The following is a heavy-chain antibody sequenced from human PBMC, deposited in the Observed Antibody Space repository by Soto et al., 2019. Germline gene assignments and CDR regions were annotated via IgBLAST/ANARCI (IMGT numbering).Heavy chain of an antibody. CDR2: INPNTYAT. CDR3: ASAAFRVPPAYFAF. D-gene: IGHD2-2*01. V-gene: IGHV1-2*06. J-gene: IGHJ4*02. Sequence: QVQLVQSGAEVKKPGDSVKVSCKASGYTFTNYYIHWVRQAPGQGLQWLGRINPNTYATNYAQKFQRRVTLTRDASNSTVSWDLSSRHSSDAADYYCASAAFRVPPAYFAFWGQGTVVA. CDR1: GYTFTNYY.